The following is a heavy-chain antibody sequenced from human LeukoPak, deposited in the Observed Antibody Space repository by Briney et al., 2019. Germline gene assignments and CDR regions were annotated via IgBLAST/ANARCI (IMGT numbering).Heavy chain of an antibody. V-gene: IGHV3-48*01. CDR2: ISGSSSTL. Sequence: GGSLRLSCAASGFTFSSYSMNWVRQAPGRGLEWVSYISGSSSTLYYADSVKGRFTISRDNAKNSLYLQMNSLRAEDTAVYYCAIGLGTGSYAGFWGQGTLVTVSS. CDR3: AIGLGTGSYAGF. CDR1: GFTFSSYS. D-gene: IGHD1-26*01. J-gene: IGHJ4*02.